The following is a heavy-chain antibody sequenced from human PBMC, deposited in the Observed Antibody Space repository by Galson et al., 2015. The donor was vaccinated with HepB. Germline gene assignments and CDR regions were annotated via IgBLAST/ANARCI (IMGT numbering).Heavy chain of an antibody. CDR2: ITYSGGDT. J-gene: IGHJ4*02. Sequence: SLRLSCAASGFTFSSYAMSWVRQAPGKGLEWVSTITYSGGDTYYADSVEGRFTTSRDNSRNTLYLEMDRLRVEDTALYYCVKVRGSGRPFYFQYWGQGTLVTVSS. D-gene: IGHD3-10*01. V-gene: IGHV3-23*01. CDR1: GFTFSSYA. CDR3: VKVRGSGRPFYFQY.